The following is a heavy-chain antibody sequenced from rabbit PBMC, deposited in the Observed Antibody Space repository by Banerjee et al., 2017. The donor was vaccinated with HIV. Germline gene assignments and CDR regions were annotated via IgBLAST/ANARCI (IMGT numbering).Heavy chain of an antibody. D-gene: IGHD1-1*01. Sequence: QSLEESGGDLVKPGASLTLTCTASGFDFSDYGVSWVRQAPGKGLEWIACIYTGHGNTYYASWAKGRFTISKTSSTAVTLQMTSLTAADTATYFCARDSGSGWYLDRLDLWGQGTLVTVS. CDR2: IYTGHGNT. J-gene: IGHJ3*01. V-gene: IGHV1S40*01. CDR3: ARDSGSGWYLDRLDL. CDR1: GFDFSDYG.